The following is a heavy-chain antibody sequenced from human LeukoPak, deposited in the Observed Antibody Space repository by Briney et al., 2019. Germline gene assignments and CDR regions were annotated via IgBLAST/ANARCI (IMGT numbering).Heavy chain of an antibody. CDR2: IKHSGST. V-gene: IGHV4-34*01. Sequence: SETLSLTCAVYGGSFSGYYWSWIRQPPGKGLEWIGEIKHSGSTNYNPSLKSRVTISVDTSKNQFSLKLSSVTAADTAVYYCARGYSGYENYGMDVWGQGTTVTVSS. CDR1: GGSFSGYY. CDR3: ARGYSGYENYGMDV. D-gene: IGHD5-12*01. J-gene: IGHJ6*02.